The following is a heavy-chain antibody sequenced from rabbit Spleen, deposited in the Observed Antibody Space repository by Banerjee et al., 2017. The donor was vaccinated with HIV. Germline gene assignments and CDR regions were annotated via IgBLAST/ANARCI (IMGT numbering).Heavy chain of an antibody. Sequence: QSLEESGGDLVKPGASLTLTCIASGVSFSGDSYMCWVRQAPGKGLEWIVCIDTGSSGFTYFASWAKGRFTISKTSSTTVTLQMTSLTAADTATYFCVREAGYGGYGDANLWGPGPLVTVS. J-gene: IGHJ4*01. V-gene: IGHV1S40*01. CDR2: IDTGSSGFT. D-gene: IGHD6-1*01. CDR1: GVSFSGDSY. CDR3: VREAGYGGYGDANL.